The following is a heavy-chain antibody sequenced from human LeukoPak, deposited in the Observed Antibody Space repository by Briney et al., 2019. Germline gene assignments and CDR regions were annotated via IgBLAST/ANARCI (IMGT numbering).Heavy chain of an antibody. CDR1: GFRFNHFY. D-gene: IGHD4/OR15-4a*01. J-gene: IGHJ4*02. CDR3: ARHMVLSPCDY. V-gene: IGHV3-11*01. Sequence: PGGSLRLSCAASGFRFNHFYVIWIRQAPGKGREGISFISASGGMMDHADSVKGRFTISRDNAKNYVHMDMNNLDAEYTAVYNCARHMVLSPCDYWGPGTLVTVSS. CDR2: ISASGGMM.